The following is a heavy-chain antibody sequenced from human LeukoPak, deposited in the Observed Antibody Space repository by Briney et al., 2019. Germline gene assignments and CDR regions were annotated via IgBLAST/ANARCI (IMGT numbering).Heavy chain of an antibody. CDR1: GFTFSSYS. D-gene: IGHD3-3*01. CDR2: ISSSSSYI. Sequence: GGSLRLSCAASGFTFSSYSMNWVRQAPGKELEWVSSISSSSSYIYYADSVKGRFTISRDNAKNSLYLQMNSLRAEDTAVYYCARDYDFWSGYYNPLFDYWGQGTLVTVSS. V-gene: IGHV3-21*01. CDR3: ARDYDFWSGYYNPLFDY. J-gene: IGHJ4*02.